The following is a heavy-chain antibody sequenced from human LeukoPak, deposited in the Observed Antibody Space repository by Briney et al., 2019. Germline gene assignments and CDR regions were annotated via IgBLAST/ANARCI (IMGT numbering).Heavy chain of an antibody. D-gene: IGHD3-10*01. CDR3: ARSPDYYGSGSYYYYYYMDV. Sequence: SETLSLTCTVSGGSISSYYWSWIRQPPGKGLEWIGYIYHSGSTYYNPSLKSRVTISVDRSKNQFSLKLSSVTAADTAVYYCARSPDYYGSGSYYYYYYMDVWGKGTTVTVSS. CDR2: IYHSGST. CDR1: GGSISSYY. V-gene: IGHV4-59*12. J-gene: IGHJ6*03.